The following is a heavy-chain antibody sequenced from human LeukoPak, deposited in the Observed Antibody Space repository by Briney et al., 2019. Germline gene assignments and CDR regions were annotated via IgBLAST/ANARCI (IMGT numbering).Heavy chain of an antibody. D-gene: IGHD3-10*01. CDR1: GYTFTSYY. V-gene: IGHV1-46*01. Sequence: ASVKVSCKASGYTFTSYYMHWVRQAPGQGLEWMGIINPSGGSTSYAQKFQGRVTMTRDTSTSTVYMELSSLRSEDTAVYYCARKGRTYYYGSGSYTSPFDPWGQGTLVTVSS. CDR3: ARKGRTYYYGSGSYTSPFDP. CDR2: INPSGGST. J-gene: IGHJ5*02.